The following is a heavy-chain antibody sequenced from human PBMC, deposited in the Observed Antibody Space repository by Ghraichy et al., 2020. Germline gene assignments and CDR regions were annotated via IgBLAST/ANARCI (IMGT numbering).Heavy chain of an antibody. CDR3: ARYSYNTSGTSPTPGMLDY. CDR2: INYSGST. Sequence: SETLSLTCTVSGGSFTNSNYYWTWIRQHPGKGLEWIAYINYSGSTYYNPSLKSRVTISVDTSKTQFSLNLSSVTAADTAVYYCARYSYNTSGTSPTPGMLDYWGQGTLVTVSS. CDR1: GGSFTNSNYY. D-gene: IGHD3-10*01. V-gene: IGHV4-31*03. J-gene: IGHJ4*02.